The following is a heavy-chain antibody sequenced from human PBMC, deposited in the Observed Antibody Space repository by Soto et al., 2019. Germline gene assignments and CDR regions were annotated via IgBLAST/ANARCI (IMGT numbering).Heavy chain of an antibody. V-gene: IGHV1-18*01. CDR2: ISAYNGNT. CDR3: AGSYSDYYDSSGFWFDP. J-gene: IGHJ5*02. Sequence: AASVKVSCKASGYTFTSYGISWVRQAPGQGLEWMGWISAYNGNTNYAQKLQGRVTMTTDTSTSTAYMELRSLRSDDTAVYYCAGSYSDYYDSSGFWFDPWGQGTLVTVSS. CDR1: GYTFTSYG. D-gene: IGHD3-22*01.